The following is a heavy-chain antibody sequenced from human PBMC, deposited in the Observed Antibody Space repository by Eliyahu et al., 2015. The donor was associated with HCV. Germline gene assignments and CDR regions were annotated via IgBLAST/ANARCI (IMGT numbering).Heavy chain of an antibody. CDR2: IKSKTDGGTT. D-gene: IGHD3-10*01. Sequence: EVQLVESGGGLVXXGGSLRLSCXASGFTFSKAWMSWVRQAPGKGLGWIGRIKSKTDGGTTDYAAPVKGRFTISRDDSKSTLYLQMNSLKTQDTAVYYCTTGAPGGFDYYLDVWGQGTTVTVSS. J-gene: IGHJ6*03. V-gene: IGHV3-15*01. CDR1: GFTFSKAW. CDR3: TTGAPGGFDYYLDV.